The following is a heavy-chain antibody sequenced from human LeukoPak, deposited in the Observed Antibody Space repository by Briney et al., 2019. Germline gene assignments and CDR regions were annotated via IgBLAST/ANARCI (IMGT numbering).Heavy chain of an antibody. J-gene: IGHJ6*02. Sequence: GGSLRLSCSASGLTFSTYAMHWLRQAPGKGLEWVSGFSYSGAGTFYADSVKGRFTISRDNSKNTLYLQMNSLRADDTAVYYCVKGYSLAVWGQGTTVTVSS. CDR3: VKGYSLAV. CDR1: GLTFSTYA. CDR2: FSYSGAGT. V-gene: IGHV3-23*01.